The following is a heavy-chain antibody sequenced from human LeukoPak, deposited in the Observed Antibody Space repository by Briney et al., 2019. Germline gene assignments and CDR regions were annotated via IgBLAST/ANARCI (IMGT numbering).Heavy chain of an antibody. CDR2: INYSGST. CDR3: VRSEMGGYTFDY. V-gene: IGHV4-59*01. D-gene: IGHD5-24*01. CDR1: GGSISNYY. J-gene: IGHJ4*02. Sequence: SETLSLTCTVSGGSISNYYWTWIRQPPGKGLEWIGYINYSGSTNYNPSLKSRVTISVDRSKNQFSLNLSSVTAADTAVYYRVRSEMGGYTFDYWGQGTLVTVSS.